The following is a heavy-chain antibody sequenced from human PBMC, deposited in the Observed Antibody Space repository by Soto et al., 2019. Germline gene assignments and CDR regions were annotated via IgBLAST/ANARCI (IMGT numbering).Heavy chain of an antibody. CDR1: GGSISSYY. D-gene: IGHD2-15*01. V-gene: IGHV4-59*08. CDR3: ARQSCSGGSCYPLFDY. J-gene: IGHJ4*02. CDR2: IYYSGST. Sequence: QVQLQESGPGLVKPSETLSLTCTVSGGSISSYYWSWIRQPPGKGLEWIGYIYYSGSTNYNPSLKRRVTISVDTSKNQFSLKLSSVTAADTAVYYCARQSCSGGSCYPLFDYWGQGTLVTVSS.